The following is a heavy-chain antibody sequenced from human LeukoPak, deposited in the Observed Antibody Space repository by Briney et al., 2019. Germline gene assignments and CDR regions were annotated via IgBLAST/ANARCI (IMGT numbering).Heavy chain of an antibody. CDR1: GYTFTSYY. Sequence: ASVKVSCKAPGYTFTSYYMHWVRQAPGQGLEWMGIINPSGGSTSYAQKFQGRVTMTRDTSTSTVYMELGSLRSEDTAVYYCARDLAYDSSAQGNWFDPWGQGTLVTVSS. V-gene: IGHV1-46*01. CDR3: ARDLAYDSSAQGNWFDP. D-gene: IGHD3-22*01. CDR2: INPSGGST. J-gene: IGHJ5*02.